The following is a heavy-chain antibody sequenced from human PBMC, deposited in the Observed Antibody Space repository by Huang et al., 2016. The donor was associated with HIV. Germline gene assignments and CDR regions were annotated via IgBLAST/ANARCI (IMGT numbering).Heavy chain of an antibody. Sequence: EVQLVESGGGLVKPGGSLRLSCAASGFTFSSYSMNWVRQAPGKWLEGVSSSSSSSSNIYYADSVKGRFTISRDNAKNALYLQMNSLRAEDTAVYYCARVGGVAAGTFGTFDIWGQGTMVTVSS. J-gene: IGHJ3*02. V-gene: IGHV3-21*01. CDR2: SSSSSSNI. D-gene: IGHD6-19*01. CDR1: GFTFSSYS. CDR3: ARVGGVAAGTFGTFDI.